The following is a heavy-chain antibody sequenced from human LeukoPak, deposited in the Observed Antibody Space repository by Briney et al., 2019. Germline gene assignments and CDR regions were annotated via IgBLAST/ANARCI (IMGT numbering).Heavy chain of an antibody. Sequence: SETLSLTCAVYGGSFSGYYWSWIRQPPGKGLEWIGEINHSGSTNYNPSLKSRVTISVDTSKNQFSLKPSSVTAADTAVYYCARGGSVTYYYDSSGYWALVYWGQGTLVTVSS. J-gene: IGHJ4*02. CDR3: ARGGSVTYYYDSSGYWALVY. CDR1: GGSFSGYY. CDR2: INHSGST. V-gene: IGHV4-34*01. D-gene: IGHD3-22*01.